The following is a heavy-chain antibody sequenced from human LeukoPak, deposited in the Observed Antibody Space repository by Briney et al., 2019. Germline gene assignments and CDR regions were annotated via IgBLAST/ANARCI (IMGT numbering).Heavy chain of an antibody. CDR3: ARGEDVDTAMADY. D-gene: IGHD5-18*01. V-gene: IGHV1-3*01. CDR1: GYTFTSYA. Sequence: ASVKVSCKASGYTFTSYAMHWVRQAPGQRLEWMGWISAGNGNTKYSQKFQGRVTITRDTSASTAYMELSSLRSEDTAVYYCARGEDVDTAMADYWGQGTLVTVSS. CDR2: ISAGNGNT. J-gene: IGHJ4*02.